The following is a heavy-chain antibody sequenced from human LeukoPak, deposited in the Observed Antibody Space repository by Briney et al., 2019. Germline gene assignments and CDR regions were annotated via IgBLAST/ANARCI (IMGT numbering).Heavy chain of an antibody. CDR2: IKQDGSEK. D-gene: IGHD6-19*01. V-gene: IGHV3-7*01. CDR1: GFTFSSYW. Sequence: GGSLRLSCAASGFTFSSYWMSWVRQAPGKGLEWVANIKQDGSEKYYVDSVKGRFTISRDNAKNSLYLQMNSLRAEDTVFYYCARAVRSRGCEHDAFDIGGQGTMVTVSS. J-gene: IGHJ3*02. CDR3: ARAVRSRGCEHDAFDI.